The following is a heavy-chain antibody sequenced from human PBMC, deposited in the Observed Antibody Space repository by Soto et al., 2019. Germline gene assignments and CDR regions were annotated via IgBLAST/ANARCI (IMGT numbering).Heavy chain of an antibody. D-gene: IGHD3-10*01. CDR1: GGSISSGGYY. V-gene: IGHV4-31*03. J-gene: IGHJ5*02. CDR3: ARSHGFAKFNWFDP. CDR2: IYYSGST. Sequence: SETLSLTCTVSGGSISSGGYYWSWIRQHPGKGLEWIGYIYYSGSTYYNPSLKSRVTISVDTSKNQFSLKLSSVTAADTAVYYCARSHGFAKFNWFDPWGQGTLVTVSS.